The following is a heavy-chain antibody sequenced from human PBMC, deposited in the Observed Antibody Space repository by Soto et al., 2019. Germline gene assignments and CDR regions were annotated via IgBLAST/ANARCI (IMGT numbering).Heavy chain of an antibody. D-gene: IGHD3-3*01. J-gene: IGHJ4*02. V-gene: IGHV4-31*03. CDR2: IYYSGST. CDR1: GGSISSGGYY. Sequence: SETLSLTCTVSGGSISSGGYYWSWIRQHPGKGLEWIGYIYYSGSTYYNPSLKSRVTISVDTSKNQFSLKLSSVTAADTAVYYCARDNLDDFWSGSPVGYFDYWGQGTLVTVSS. CDR3: ARDNLDDFWSGSPVGYFDY.